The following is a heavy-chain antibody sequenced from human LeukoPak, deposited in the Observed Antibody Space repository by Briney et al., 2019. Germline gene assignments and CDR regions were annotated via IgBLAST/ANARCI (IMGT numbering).Heavy chain of an antibody. V-gene: IGHV3-7*01. D-gene: IGHD2-2*01. J-gene: IGHJ4*02. CDR2: IKQDGNDK. CDR1: GFTFSTNW. Sequence: PGRSLRLSCAASGFTFSTNWMSWVSQAPGKGLEWVATIKQDGNDKYYVDSVKGRFTISRDDAKNSLFLQMDSLRAEDTAVYYCARVRCRSNSCFPDYWGQGTLVTVSS. CDR3: ARVRCRSNSCFPDY.